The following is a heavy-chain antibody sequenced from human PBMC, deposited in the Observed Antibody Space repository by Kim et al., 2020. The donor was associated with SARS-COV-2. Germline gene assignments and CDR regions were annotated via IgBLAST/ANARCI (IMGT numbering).Heavy chain of an antibody. CDR1: GYTFTDYY. D-gene: IGHD3-9*01. V-gene: IGHV1-2*06. Sequence: ASVKVSCKASGYTFTDYYIHWVRQAPGQGLEWMGRISPNSGGTNYAQKFQGRVTLTRDTSISTAYMELTRLISDETAVYYCARAQFDILSVYAPPAYWGQGTLVTVSS. CDR2: ISPNSGGT. CDR3: ARAQFDILSVYAPPAY. J-gene: IGHJ4*02.